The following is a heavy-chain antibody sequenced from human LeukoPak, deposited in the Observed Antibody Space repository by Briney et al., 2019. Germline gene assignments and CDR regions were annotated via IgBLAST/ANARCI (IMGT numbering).Heavy chain of an antibody. J-gene: IGHJ4*02. CDR2: ISGSGGST. CDR3: AKLISTITMIVGGIDY. Sequence: GRSLRLSCAASGFTFSSYGMHWVRQAPGKGLEWVSAISGSGGSTYYADSVKGRFTISRDNSKNTLYLQMNSLRAEDTAVYYCAKLISTITMIVGGIDYWGQGTLVTVSS. V-gene: IGHV3-23*01. D-gene: IGHD3-22*01. CDR1: GFTFSSYG.